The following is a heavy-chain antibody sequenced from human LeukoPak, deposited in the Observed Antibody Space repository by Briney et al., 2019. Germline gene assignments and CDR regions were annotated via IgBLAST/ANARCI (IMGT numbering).Heavy chain of an antibody. CDR3: ARGNYFSGSYDY. CDR2: INHSGST. V-gene: IGHV4-34*01. D-gene: IGHD3-10*01. J-gene: IGHJ4*02. CDR1: GGSFSGYY. Sequence: SETLSLTCAVCGGSFSGYYWSGIRQPPGKGLEWIGEINHSGSTNYNPSLKSRVTISVDTSKNQFSLKLSSVTAADTAVYYCARGNYFSGSYDYWGQVTLVTVSS.